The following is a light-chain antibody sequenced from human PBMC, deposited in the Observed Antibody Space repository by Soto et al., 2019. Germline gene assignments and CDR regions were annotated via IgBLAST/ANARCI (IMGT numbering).Light chain of an antibody. CDR2: GAS. Sequence: EIVLTQSPGTLSLSPGERATLSCRASQSINNNYLAWYQQKRGQAPRLLIYGASSSATGIPDRFSGSGSGTDFTLTISRLEPEEFAVYYCQQYGGSPRTFGQGTKVEIK. J-gene: IGKJ1*01. CDR3: QQYGGSPRT. V-gene: IGKV3-20*01. CDR1: QSINNNY.